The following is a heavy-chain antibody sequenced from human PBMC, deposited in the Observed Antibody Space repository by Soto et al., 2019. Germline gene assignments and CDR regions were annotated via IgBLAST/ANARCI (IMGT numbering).Heavy chain of an antibody. CDR3: AKATATGGGAFDI. Sequence: GGSLRLSCAASGFTCSSYDMSWVRQAPGKGLEWVSTILVGGSTYYADPVKGRFTISRDNSKNTLYLQMNSLTAGDTAVYYCAKATATGGGAFDICGQGTMVTV. D-gene: IGHD2-8*02. CDR2: ILVGGST. CDR1: GFTCSSYD. V-gene: IGHV3-23*01. J-gene: IGHJ3*02.